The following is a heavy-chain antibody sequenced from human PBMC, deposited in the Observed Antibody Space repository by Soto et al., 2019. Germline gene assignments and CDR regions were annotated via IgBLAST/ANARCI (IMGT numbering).Heavy chain of an antibody. Sequence: GGSLRLSCAASGFTFSGSAMHWVRQASGKGLEWVGRIRSKANSYATAYAASVKGRFTISRDDSKNTAYLQMNSLKTEDTAVYYCTRSTYYYDSSGPPLCFDIWGQGTMVTVSS. CDR3: TRSTYYYDSSGPPLCFDI. D-gene: IGHD3-22*01. J-gene: IGHJ3*02. CDR1: GFTFSGSA. V-gene: IGHV3-73*01. CDR2: IRSKANSYAT.